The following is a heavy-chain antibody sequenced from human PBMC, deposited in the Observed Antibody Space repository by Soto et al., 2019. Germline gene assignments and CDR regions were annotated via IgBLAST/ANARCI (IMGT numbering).Heavy chain of an antibody. J-gene: IGHJ4*02. CDR3: ARGSIVAAV. CDR2: INHSGST. CDR1: GGSFSGYY. V-gene: IGHV4-34*02. D-gene: IGHD6-13*01. Sequence: QVQLQQWGAGLVKPSETLSLTCAVSGGSFSGYYWTWIRQPPGKGLEWIGEINHSGSTNYNPSLRTRVTLSVDTSKSQFSMTMNSMTAADTAVYFCARGSIVAAVWCQGILVTVSS.